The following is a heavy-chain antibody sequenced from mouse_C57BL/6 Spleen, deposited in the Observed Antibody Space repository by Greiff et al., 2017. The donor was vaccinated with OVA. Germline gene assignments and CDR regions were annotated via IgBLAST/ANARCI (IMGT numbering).Heavy chain of an antibody. V-gene: IGHV5-6*01. CDR2: ISSGGSYT. CDR1: GFTFSSYG. J-gene: IGHJ3*01. D-gene: IGHD2-4*01. CDR3: ASHYDYDPWFAY. Sequence: EVQLKESGGDLVKPGGSLKLSCAASGFTFSSYGMSWVRQTPDKRLEWVATISSGGSYTYYPDSVKGRFTISRDNAKNTLYLQMSSLKSEDTAMYYCASHYDYDPWFAYWGQGTLVTVSA.